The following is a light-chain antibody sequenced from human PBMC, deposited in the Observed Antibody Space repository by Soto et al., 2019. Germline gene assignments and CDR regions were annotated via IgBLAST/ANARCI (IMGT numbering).Light chain of an antibody. Sequence: ALTQPASVSGSPGQSITISCTGTSSDVGSYNLVSWYQQHPGKAPKLMIYEGSKRPSGVSNRFSGSKSGNTASLTISGLXAEDEADYYCCSYAGSSTPYVFGTGAKVTLL. CDR2: EGS. CDR1: SSDVGSYNL. CDR3: CSYAGSSTPYV. V-gene: IGLV2-23*01. J-gene: IGLJ1*01.